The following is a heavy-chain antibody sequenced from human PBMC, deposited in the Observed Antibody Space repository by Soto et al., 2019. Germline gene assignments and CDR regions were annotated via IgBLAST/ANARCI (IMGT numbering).Heavy chain of an antibody. D-gene: IGHD5-12*01. CDR2: IIPVFGTT. CDR3: ARENGVAVATILYYFDY. J-gene: IGHJ4*02. Sequence: QVDLVQSGAEVKKAGSSVKVSCKAPGGTFKNNGISWVRQAPGQGLEWMGGIIPVFGTTKYAQRFQGRLTINADDSTSTAYMELSSLRSEDTAIYYCARENGVAVATILYYFDYWGQGTLVTVSS. CDR1: GGTFKNNG. V-gene: IGHV1-69*01.